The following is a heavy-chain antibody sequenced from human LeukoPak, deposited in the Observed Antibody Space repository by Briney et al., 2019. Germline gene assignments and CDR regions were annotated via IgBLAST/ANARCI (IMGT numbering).Heavy chain of an antibody. J-gene: IGHJ4*02. Sequence: ASVKVSCKASGYTFTGYYMHWVRQAPGQGLEWMGWINPNSGDTNYAQKFQGRVTMTRDTSISTAYLELSRLRSDDTAVYYCARDDSVGAWDFDYWGQGTLVSVSS. CDR2: INPNSGDT. CDR1: GYTFTGYY. D-gene: IGHD1-26*01. CDR3: ARDDSVGAWDFDY. V-gene: IGHV1-2*02.